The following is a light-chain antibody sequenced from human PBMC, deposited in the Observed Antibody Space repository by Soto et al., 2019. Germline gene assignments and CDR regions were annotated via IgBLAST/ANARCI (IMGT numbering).Light chain of an antibody. J-gene: IGKJ5*01. CDR1: QSVSSSY. Sequence: EIVLTQSPGTLSLSPGERATLSCRASQSVSSSYLAWYQHKPGQAPRLLIYDASDRATGIPARFSGSGSGTDFTLTISSLQPEDFATYYCQQSYSTPITFGQGTRLEIK. CDR3: QQSYSTPIT. V-gene: IGKV3D-20*02. CDR2: DAS.